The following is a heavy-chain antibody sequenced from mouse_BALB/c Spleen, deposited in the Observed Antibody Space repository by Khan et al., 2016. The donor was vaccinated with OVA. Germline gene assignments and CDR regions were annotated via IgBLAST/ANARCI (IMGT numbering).Heavy chain of an antibody. V-gene: IGHV2-6-4*01. CDR1: GFSLSRYI. D-gene: IGHD2-14*01. J-gene: IGHJ4*01. CDR2: IWGGGGT. Sequence: QVQLKESGPGLVAPSQSLSITCTVSGFSLSRYIINWVRQPPGKGLEWLGMIWGGGGTDYNSTLKSRLSISKDNSQSQVFLKMNSLQTDDTAMYYCARGYYRYDGYYAMDYWGQGTSVTVSS. CDR3: ARGYYRYDGYYAMDY.